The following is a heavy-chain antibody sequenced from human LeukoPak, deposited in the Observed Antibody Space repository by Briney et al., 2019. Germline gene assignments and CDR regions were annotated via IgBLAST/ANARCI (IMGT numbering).Heavy chain of an antibody. Sequence: PGGSLRLSCAASGITFRSYAMTWVRQAPGKGLEWVSSISSWSSFIYSADSVTDRFTISRDNAKNSLYLQMNSLRAEDTAVYYCARAGSTNSWFDPWGQGTLVIVSS. J-gene: IGHJ5*02. CDR3: ARAGSTNSWFDP. D-gene: IGHD2-2*01. CDR1: GITFRSYA. V-gene: IGHV3-21*01. CDR2: ISSWSSFI.